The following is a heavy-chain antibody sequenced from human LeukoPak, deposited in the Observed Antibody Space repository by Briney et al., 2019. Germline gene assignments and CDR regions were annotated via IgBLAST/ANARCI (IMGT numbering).Heavy chain of an antibody. Sequence: PSETLSLTCAVYGGSFSGYYWSWIRQPPGKGLEWIGEINHSGSTNYNPSLKSRVTISVDTSKNQFSLKLSSVTAADTAVYYCARHGVSLNRFDPWGQGTLVTVSS. CDR3: ARHGVSLNRFDP. J-gene: IGHJ5*02. CDR2: INHSGST. D-gene: IGHD6-13*01. CDR1: GGSFSGYY. V-gene: IGHV4-34*01.